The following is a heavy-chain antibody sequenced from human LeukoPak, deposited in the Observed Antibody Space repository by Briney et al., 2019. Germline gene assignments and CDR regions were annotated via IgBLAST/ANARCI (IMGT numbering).Heavy chain of an antibody. CDR2: INHSGST. CDR3: ARAWVGRYSYGYCNWCATGWFDP. D-gene: IGHD5-18*01. V-gene: IGHV4-34*01. J-gene: IGHJ5*02. CDR1: GGSFSGYY. Sequence: SETLSLTCAVYGGSFSGYYWSWIRQPPGKGLEWIGEINHSGSTNYNPSLKSRVTISVDTSKNQFSLKLSSVTAADTAVYYCARAWVGRYSYGYCNWCATGWFDPWGQGTLVTVSS.